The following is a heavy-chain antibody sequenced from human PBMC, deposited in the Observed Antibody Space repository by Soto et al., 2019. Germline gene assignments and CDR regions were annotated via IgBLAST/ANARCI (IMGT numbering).Heavy chain of an antibody. V-gene: IGHV4-4*02. CDR1: GGSVRSNNW. D-gene: IGHD2-15*01. CDR2: IHHREST. Sequence: SETLSLTCAVSGGSVRSNNWWFWVRQPPGKGLEWIGEIHHRESTNLNPSLKSRVTISVDRSKNEFSLKVKSVTAADTAVYYCGCRVEDISYDYYGLDVWGQGTTVTVSS. J-gene: IGHJ6*02. CDR3: GCRVEDISYDYYGLDV.